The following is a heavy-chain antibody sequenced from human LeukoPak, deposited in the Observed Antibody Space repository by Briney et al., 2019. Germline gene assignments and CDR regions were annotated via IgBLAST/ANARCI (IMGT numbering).Heavy chain of an antibody. CDR3: ARGGYSYGFDY. CDR2: IIPIFGTA. D-gene: IGHD5-18*01. V-gene: IGHV1-69*06. Sequence: GASVKVSCKASGGTFSSYAISWVRQAPGQGLEWMGGIIPIFGTANYAQKFQGRVTITADKSTSTAYMGLSSLRSEDTAVYYCARGGYSYGFDYWGQGTLVTVSS. J-gene: IGHJ4*02. CDR1: GGTFSSYA.